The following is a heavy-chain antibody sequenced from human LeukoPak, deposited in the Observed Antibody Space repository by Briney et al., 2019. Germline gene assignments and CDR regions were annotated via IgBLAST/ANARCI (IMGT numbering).Heavy chain of an antibody. Sequence: PGGSLRLSCAASGFTFSSYWMHWVRQAPGKGLVWVSRINSDGSSTSYADSVKGRFTISRDNAKNTLYLQMNSLRAEDTAVYYCAKGTGPTEQFDYWGQGTLVTVSS. V-gene: IGHV3-74*01. J-gene: IGHJ4*02. CDR2: INSDGSST. CDR3: AKGTGPTEQFDY. D-gene: IGHD1-1*01. CDR1: GFTFSSYW.